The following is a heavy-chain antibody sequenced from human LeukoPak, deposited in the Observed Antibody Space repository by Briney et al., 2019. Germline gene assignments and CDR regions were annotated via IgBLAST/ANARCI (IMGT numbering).Heavy chain of an antibody. CDR1: GGSISSGGYY. Sequence: SETLSLTCTVSGGSISSGGYYWSWIRQHPGKGLEWIGYIYYSGSTYYNPSLKSRVTISVDTSKNQFSLKLSSVTAADTAEYYCARASYYYDILTGTSDPLPDYWGQGTLVTVSS. D-gene: IGHD3-9*01. CDR3: ARASYYYDILTGTSDPLPDY. J-gene: IGHJ4*02. V-gene: IGHV4-31*03. CDR2: IYYSGST.